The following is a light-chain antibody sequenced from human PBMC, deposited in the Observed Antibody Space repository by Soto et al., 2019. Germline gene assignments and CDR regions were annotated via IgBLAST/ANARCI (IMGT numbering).Light chain of an antibody. Sequence: QSALTQPASVSGSPGQSITISCTGTSSDVGGYNYVSWYQQHPGKAPKLMIYDVSNRPSGVSNRFSGSKSGNTASLTISGLQAEDEDDYYGSSYTSSSTYVFGTGTKLTVL. V-gene: IGLV2-14*01. CDR3: SSYTSSSTYV. J-gene: IGLJ1*01. CDR2: DVS. CDR1: SSDVGGYNY.